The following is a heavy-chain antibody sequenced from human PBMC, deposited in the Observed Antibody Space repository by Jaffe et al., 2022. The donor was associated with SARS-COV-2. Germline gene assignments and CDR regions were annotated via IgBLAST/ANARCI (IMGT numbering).Heavy chain of an antibody. CDR1: GGSISSSSYY. D-gene: IGHD6-13*01. J-gene: IGHJ3*02. CDR2: IYYSGST. Sequence: QLQLQESGPGLVKPSETLSLTCTVSGGSISSSSYYWGWIRQPPGKGLEWIGSIYYSGSTYYNPSLKSRVTISVDTSKNQFSLKLSSVTAADTAVYYCARQLIAAALNAFDIWGQGTMVTVSS. CDR3: ARQLIAAALNAFDI. V-gene: IGHV4-39*01.